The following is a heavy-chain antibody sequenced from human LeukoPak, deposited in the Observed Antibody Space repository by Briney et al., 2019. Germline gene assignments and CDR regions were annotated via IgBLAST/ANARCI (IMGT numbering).Heavy chain of an antibody. D-gene: IGHD6-19*01. Sequence: GGSLRLSCAASGYTFSSYWMHWVRQAPGKGLVWVSRINSDGSSTSYADSVKGRFTISRDNAKNTLYLQMNSLRAEDTAVYYCARDPAYSRGWYLDYWGQGTLVTVSS. CDR2: INSDGSST. V-gene: IGHV3-74*01. J-gene: IGHJ4*02. CDR3: ARDPAYSRGWYLDY. CDR1: GYTFSSYW.